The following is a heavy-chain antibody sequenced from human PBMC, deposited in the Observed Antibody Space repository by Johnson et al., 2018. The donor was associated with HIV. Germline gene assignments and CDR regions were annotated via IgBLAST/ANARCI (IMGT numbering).Heavy chain of an antibody. CDR3: ARVRWLQLGAFDI. D-gene: IGHD5-24*01. J-gene: IGHJ3*02. Sequence: QVQLVESGGGVVQPGRSLRLSCAASGFTFSSYAMHWVRQAPGKGLEWVAVIWYDGSNKYFADSVKGRFTISRDNAKNSLYLQMNSLRAEDTAVYYCARVRWLQLGAFDIWGQGTMVTVSS. V-gene: IGHV3-33*08. CDR2: IWYDGSNK. CDR1: GFTFSSYA.